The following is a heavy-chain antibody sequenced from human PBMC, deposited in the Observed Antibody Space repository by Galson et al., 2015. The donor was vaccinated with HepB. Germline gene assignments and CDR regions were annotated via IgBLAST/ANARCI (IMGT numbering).Heavy chain of an antibody. Sequence: QSGAEVKKPGESLKISCKGSGYSFTSYWIGWVRQMPGKGLEWMGIIYPGDSDTRYSPSSQGQVTISADKSISTAYLQWSSLKASDTAMYYCARRPYCSSTSCYADWFDPWGQGTLVTVSS. V-gene: IGHV5-51*01. CDR3: ARRPYCSSTSCYADWFDP. D-gene: IGHD2-2*01. CDR2: IYPGDSDT. CDR1: GYSFTSYW. J-gene: IGHJ5*02.